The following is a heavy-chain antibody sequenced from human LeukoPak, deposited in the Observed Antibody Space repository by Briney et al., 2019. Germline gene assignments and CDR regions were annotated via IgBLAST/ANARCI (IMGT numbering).Heavy chain of an antibody. CDR1: GGSISSGGYY. CDR3: ARVGIVVPAAMSPLYYGMDV. J-gene: IGHJ6*02. Sequence: PSQTLSPTCTVSGGSISSGGYYWSWIRQHPGKGLEWIGYIYYSGSTYYNPSLKSRVTISVDTSKNQFSLKLSSVTAADTAVYYCARVGIVVPAAMSPLYYGMDVWGQGTTVTVSS. V-gene: IGHV4-31*03. CDR2: IYYSGST. D-gene: IGHD2-2*01.